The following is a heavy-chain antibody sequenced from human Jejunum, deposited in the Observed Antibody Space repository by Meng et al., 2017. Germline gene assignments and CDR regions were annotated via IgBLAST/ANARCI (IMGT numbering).Heavy chain of an antibody. V-gene: IGHV4-34*01. CDR1: AGPFTDTY. J-gene: IGHJ5*02. D-gene: IGHD3-10*01. Sequence: DLLLPPEPLDHTCSDYAGPFTDTYCRGLRQPPGKGLVWIGEITHLVNTNYNSSLMSRVTISVDTSKNQFSLRLSSVTAADTAVYYCARAWPVWFGDLRTTWIDPWGQGTLVTVSS. CDR3: ARAWPVWFGDLRTTWIDP. CDR2: ITHLVNT.